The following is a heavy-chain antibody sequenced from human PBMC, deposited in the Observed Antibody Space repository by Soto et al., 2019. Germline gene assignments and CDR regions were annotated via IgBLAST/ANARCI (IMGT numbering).Heavy chain of an antibody. CDR1: GFTFSSYA. Sequence: EVQLLESGGGLLQPGGSLRLSCAASGFTFSSYAMSWVRQAPGKGLEWVSAISGSGVSTYYADSVKGRFTISRDNSKNTLYLQMNSLRAEDTAVYYYAKDRGYSYGWDYFDYWGQGTLVTVSS. CDR2: ISGSGVST. V-gene: IGHV3-23*01. CDR3: AKDRGYSYGWDYFDY. J-gene: IGHJ4*02. D-gene: IGHD5-18*01.